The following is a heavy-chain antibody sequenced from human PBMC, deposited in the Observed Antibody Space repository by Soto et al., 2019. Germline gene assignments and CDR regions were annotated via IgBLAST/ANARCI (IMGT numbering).Heavy chain of an antibody. CDR2: ISSSSSTI. J-gene: IGHJ4*02. V-gene: IGHV3-48*01. Sequence: EVQLVESGGGLVQPGGSLRLSCAASGFTFSSYSMNWVRQAPGKGLEWVSYISSSSSTIYYADSVKGRFTISRDNAKNSXYXPMNGLRAEDTAVYYCARDSCSGGSCLLRARGIFDYWGQGTLVTVSS. CDR3: ARDSCSGGSCLLRARGIFDY. CDR1: GFTFSSYS. D-gene: IGHD2-15*01.